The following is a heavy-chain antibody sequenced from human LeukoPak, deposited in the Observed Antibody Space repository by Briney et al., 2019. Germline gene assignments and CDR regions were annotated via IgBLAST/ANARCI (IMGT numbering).Heavy chain of an antibody. J-gene: IGHJ6*03. D-gene: IGHD5-12*01. CDR2: MSISTGAI. CDR1: GFTFSNYA. CDR3: ARDLSRGSVYYYYMDV. Sequence: GGSLRLSCAASGFTFSNYAMNWVRQAPGRGLEWVSYMSISTGAIHYADSVKGRFTISRDNARNSLYLQMNSLRAEDTAVYYCARDLSRGSVYYYYMDVWGKGTTVTVSS. V-gene: IGHV3-48*01.